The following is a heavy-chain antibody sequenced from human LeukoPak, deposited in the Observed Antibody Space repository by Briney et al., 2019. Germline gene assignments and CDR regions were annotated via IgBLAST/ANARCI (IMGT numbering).Heavy chain of an antibody. CDR1: VCTFTGYY. CDR3: ASLGLPIDAFDI. Sequence: GAAVNVSCKASVCTFTGYYMHWVGPAPGQGREGMGWINHNSGGTNYAQKSQDRVTMTRDTTISTAYMELSRLRSDDTAVYYCASLGLPIDAFDIWGQGTMVTVSS. D-gene: IGHD1-26*01. J-gene: IGHJ3*02. V-gene: IGHV1-2*02. CDR2: INHNSGGT.